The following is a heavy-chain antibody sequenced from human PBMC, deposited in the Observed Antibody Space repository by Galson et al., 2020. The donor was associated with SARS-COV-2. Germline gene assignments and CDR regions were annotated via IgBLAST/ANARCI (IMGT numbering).Heavy chain of an antibody. V-gene: IGHV4-39*07. CDR2: IYYSGST. D-gene: IGHD1-26*01. J-gene: IGHJ4*02. CDR3: ARDRWELLRAFDY. CDR1: GGSISSSSYY. Sequence: ASETLSLTCTVSGGSISSSSYYWGWIRQPPGKGLEWIGSIYYSGSTYYNPSLKSRVTISVDTSKNQFSLKLSSVTAADTAVYYCARDRWELLRAFDYWGQGTLVTVSS.